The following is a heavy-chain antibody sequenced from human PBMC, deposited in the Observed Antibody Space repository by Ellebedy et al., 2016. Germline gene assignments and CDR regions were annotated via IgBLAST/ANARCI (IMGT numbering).Heavy chain of an antibody. CDR1: GYTFTSYG. CDR3: ARGSSGWANKYYFDY. CDR2: ISAYNGNT. Sequence: ASVKVSXXASGYTFTSYGISWVRQAPGQGLEWMGWISAYNGNTNYAQKLQGRVTMTTDTSTSTAYMELRSLRSDDTAVYYCARGSSGWANKYYFDYWGQGTLVTVSS. J-gene: IGHJ4*02. V-gene: IGHV1-18*01. D-gene: IGHD6-19*01.